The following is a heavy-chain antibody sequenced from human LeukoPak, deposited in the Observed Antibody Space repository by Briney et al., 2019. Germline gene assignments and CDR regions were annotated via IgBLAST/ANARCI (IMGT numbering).Heavy chain of an antibody. CDR2: ICRDGSS. D-gene: IGHD3-9*01. CDR3: ARSFYDILIGYYQYFDY. J-gene: IGHJ4*02. Sequence: GGSLRLSCAASGFTFSGSAMSWVRQAPGKGLEWVSVICRDGSSYYAESVKGRFTISRDNSKNTLYIQMNSLRAEDTAVYYCARSFYDILIGYYQYFDYWGQGTLVTVSS. CDR1: GFTFSGSA. V-gene: IGHV3-66*01.